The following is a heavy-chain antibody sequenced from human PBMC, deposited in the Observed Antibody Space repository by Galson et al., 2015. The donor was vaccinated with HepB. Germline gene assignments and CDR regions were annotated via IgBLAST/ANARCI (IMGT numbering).Heavy chain of an antibody. CDR1: GYTFTTYT. V-gene: IGHV7-4-1*02. J-gene: IGHJ6*02. Sequence: SVKVSCKASGYTFTTYTMNWVRQVPGQGLEWMGWINTNTGNPTYAQDFTGRFVFSLDTSVSTAYLQISGLKVEDTAVYFCARDSGLRYFAWLPYRYGMDVWGQGTTVTVSS. CDR3: ARDSGLRYFAWLPYRYGMDV. CDR2: INTNTGNP. D-gene: IGHD3-9*01.